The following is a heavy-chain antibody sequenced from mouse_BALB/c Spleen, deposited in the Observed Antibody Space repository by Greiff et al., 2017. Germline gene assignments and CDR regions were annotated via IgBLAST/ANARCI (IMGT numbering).Heavy chain of an antibody. D-gene: IGHD4-1*01. J-gene: IGHJ2*01. CDR1: GYTFTDYA. CDR3: ARGETGTGYFDY. Sequence: QVQLKESGAELVRPGVSVKISCKGSGYTFTDYAMHWVKQSHAKSLEWIGVISTYYGDASYNQKFKGKATMTVDKSSITAYMELARLTSEDSAIYYCARGETGTGYFDYWGQGTTLTVSS. V-gene: IGHV1S137*01. CDR2: ISTYYGDA.